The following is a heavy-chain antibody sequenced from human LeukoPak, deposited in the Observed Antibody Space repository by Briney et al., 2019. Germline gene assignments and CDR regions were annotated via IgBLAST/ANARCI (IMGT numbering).Heavy chain of an antibody. CDR2: INPNSGGT. D-gene: IGHD3-22*01. J-gene: IGHJ4*02. CDR1: GYTFTGYY. Sequence: ASVTVSCKSSGYTFTGYYMHWVRQAPGQGLEGMGWINPNSGGTNYAQKFQGRVTMTRDTSISTAYMELSRLRSDDTAVYYCARRYYDSSGYPADYWGQGTLVTVSS. V-gene: IGHV1-2*02. CDR3: ARRYYDSSGYPADY.